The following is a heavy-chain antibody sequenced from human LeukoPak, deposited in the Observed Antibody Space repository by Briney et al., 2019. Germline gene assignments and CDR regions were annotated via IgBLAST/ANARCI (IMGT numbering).Heavy chain of an antibody. V-gene: IGHV5-10-1*01. D-gene: IGHD3-10*01. CDR2: IDPSDSYT. J-gene: IGHJ4*02. CDR3: ARSSPEEPLLWFGEL. CDR1: GYSFTSYW. Sequence: GESLKISCKGSGYSFTSYWISWVRQMPGKGLEWMGRIDPSDSYTNYSPSFQGHVTISADKSISTAYLQWSSLKASDTAMYYCARSSPEEPLLWFGELWGQGTLVIVSS.